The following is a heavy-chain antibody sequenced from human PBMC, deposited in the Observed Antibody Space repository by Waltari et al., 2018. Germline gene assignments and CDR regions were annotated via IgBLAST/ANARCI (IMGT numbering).Heavy chain of an antibody. Sequence: QVQLVQSGAEAKKPGSSVRVSCRASGGTFTSDSVNWVRQAPGKGLGWRGSSMPDISETKYAVKFQGRVTITADKSTGTVYRELSSLRSDDTAVYYCAGGDGGYYYHKLDVWGQGTAVTVSS. CDR1: GGTFTSDS. CDR3: AGGDGGYYYHKLDV. CDR2: SMPDISET. D-gene: IGHD3-22*01. V-gene: IGHV1-69*02. J-gene: IGHJ6*02.